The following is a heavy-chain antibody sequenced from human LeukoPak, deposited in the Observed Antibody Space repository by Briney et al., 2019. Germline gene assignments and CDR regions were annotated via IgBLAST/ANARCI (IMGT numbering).Heavy chain of an antibody. CDR1: GDSISSGGYY. D-gene: IGHD5-18*01. V-gene: IGHV4-31*03. J-gene: IGHJ4*02. CDR3: ARDRKGWIQIDY. CDR2: IFDGGNT. Sequence: SETLSLTCTVSGDSISSGGYYWSWIRQHPGKGLEWIGFIFDGGNTYYNPSLKSRVTISVDTSKNQLSLNLTSVTAADTAVYYCARDRKGWIQIDYWGQGTLVTVSS.